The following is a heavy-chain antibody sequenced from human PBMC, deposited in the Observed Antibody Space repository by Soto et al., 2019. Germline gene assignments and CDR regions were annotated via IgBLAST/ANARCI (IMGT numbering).Heavy chain of an antibody. D-gene: IGHD3-22*01. Sequence: NPSETLSLTCTVSDGSISNFYWSWIRQPPGKGLEWIGYISSSGNTNYNPSLKSRVSISVDTSNNQFSLNLTSVTAADTAAYYCARAPMVLTRSYFDYWGQGTPVTVSS. CDR2: ISSSGNT. CDR1: DGSISNFY. J-gene: IGHJ4*02. CDR3: ARAPMVLTRSYFDY. V-gene: IGHV4-59*01.